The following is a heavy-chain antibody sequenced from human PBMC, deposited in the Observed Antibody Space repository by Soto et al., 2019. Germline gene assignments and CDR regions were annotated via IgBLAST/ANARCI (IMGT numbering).Heavy chain of an antibody. CDR1: GFTFSSYA. CDR2: ITDSGGGT. CDR3: ARRDPVSKVYCFDP. J-gene: IGHJ5*02. V-gene: IGHV3-23*01. D-gene: IGHD2-2*01. Sequence: GGSLRLSCAASGFTFSSYAMSWVRQAPGKGLEWVSSITDSGGGTYYADSVKGRFTISRDNSKNTLYLQMNSLRVEATAVYYCARRDPVSKVYCFDPWGQGTLVTVSS.